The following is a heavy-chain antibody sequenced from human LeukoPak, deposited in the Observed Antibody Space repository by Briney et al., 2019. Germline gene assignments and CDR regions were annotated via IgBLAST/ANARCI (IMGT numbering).Heavy chain of an antibody. CDR2: ITSSSTYI. CDR1: GFTFSSYN. Sequence: GGSLRLSCAASGFTFSSYNMNWVRQAPGKGLEWVSSITSSSTYIYYADSVRGRFTISRDNAKNTLYLQMSSLRAEDTAVYYCAKDDLTRTFDYWGQGTLVTVSS. J-gene: IGHJ4*02. V-gene: IGHV3-21*01. CDR3: AKDDLTRTFDY. D-gene: IGHD3-3*01.